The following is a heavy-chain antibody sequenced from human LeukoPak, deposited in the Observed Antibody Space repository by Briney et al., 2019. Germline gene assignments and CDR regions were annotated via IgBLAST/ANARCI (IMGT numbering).Heavy chain of an antibody. CDR1: GFTFSSYG. V-gene: IGHV3-30*02. J-gene: IGHJ5*02. CDR2: IRYGGSNK. D-gene: IGHD2-2*01. Sequence: GGSLRLSCAASGFTFSSYGMHWVRQAPGKGLEWVAFIRYGGSNKYYADSVKGRFTISRDNSKNTLYLQMNSLRAEDTAVYYCASAGYCSSTSCRRRAGFDPWGQGTLVTVSS. CDR3: ASAGYCSSTSCRRRAGFDP.